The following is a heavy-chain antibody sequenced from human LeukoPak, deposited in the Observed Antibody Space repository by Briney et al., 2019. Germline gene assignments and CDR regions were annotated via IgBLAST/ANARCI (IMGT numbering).Heavy chain of an antibody. J-gene: IGHJ6*03. Sequence: VKVSCKASGYTFTSYGISWVRQAPGQGLEWMGWISAYNGNTNYAQKLQGRVTMTTDTSTSTAYMELSSLRSEDTAVYYCARRGSGYYYYYMDVWGEGATVTIPS. CDR3: ARRGSGYYYYYMDV. V-gene: IGHV1-18*01. D-gene: IGHD3-10*01. CDR1: GYTFTSYG. CDR2: ISAYNGNT.